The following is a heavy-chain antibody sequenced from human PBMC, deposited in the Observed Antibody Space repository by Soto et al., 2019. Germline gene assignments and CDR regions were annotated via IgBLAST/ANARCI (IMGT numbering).Heavy chain of an antibody. Sequence: QVQLVQSGAEVKKPGSSVTVSCKASGGTFGNSAISWVRQAPGQGLEWMGGIMPIFPTPDYAQTFQGGVTITANEATSTAYLELTSLRSEDTAVYYCARNTDRKQIGGNYYYGMDVWGQGTTVTV. CDR3: ARNTDRKQIGGNYYYGMDV. CDR1: GGTFGNSA. D-gene: IGHD1-26*01. J-gene: IGHJ6*02. CDR2: IMPIFPTP. V-gene: IGHV1-69*12.